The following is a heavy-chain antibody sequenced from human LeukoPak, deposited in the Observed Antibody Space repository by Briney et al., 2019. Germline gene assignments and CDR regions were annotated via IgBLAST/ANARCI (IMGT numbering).Heavy chain of an antibody. CDR1: GFTFSSYA. J-gene: IGHJ4*02. Sequence: PGGSLRLSCAASGFTFSSYAMSWFRQAPGKGLEWVSGINGSGGSTSYADSVRGRFTISRDNSKNTLYVQMNSLRAEDTAVYYCATAGGFYSDYWGQGTLVTVSS. V-gene: IGHV3-23*01. CDR2: INGSGGST. CDR3: ATAGGFYSDY. D-gene: IGHD1-1*01.